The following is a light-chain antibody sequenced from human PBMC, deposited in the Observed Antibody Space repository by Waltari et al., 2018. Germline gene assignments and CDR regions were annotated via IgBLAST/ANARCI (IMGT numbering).Light chain of an antibody. CDR2: LYSDGSH. CDR1: SGHSNYA. Sequence: QLVLTQSSSASASLGASVKLTCTLSSGHSNYAIAWHQQQPEKGPRYLMRLYSDGSHKRGDGIPDRFSGACSGAKRYLTDASLQSEDESGCFCQTWCTGIQVFGVGTKLTIL. CDR3: QTWCTGIQV. J-gene: IGLJ2*01. V-gene: IGLV4-69*01.